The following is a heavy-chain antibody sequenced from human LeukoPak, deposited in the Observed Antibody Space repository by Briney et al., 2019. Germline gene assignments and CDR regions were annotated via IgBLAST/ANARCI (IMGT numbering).Heavy chain of an antibody. CDR2: ISSSSSYI. Sequence: PGGSLRLSGAASGFTYSSYSMNWVRQAPGKGLEWVSSISSSSSYIYYADSVKGRFTISRDNAKNSLYLQMNSLRAEDTAVYYCARGWLGLDTAFFDYWGQGTLVTVSS. CDR1: GFTYSSYS. J-gene: IGHJ4*02. V-gene: IGHV3-21*01. D-gene: IGHD5-18*01. CDR3: ARGWLGLDTAFFDY.